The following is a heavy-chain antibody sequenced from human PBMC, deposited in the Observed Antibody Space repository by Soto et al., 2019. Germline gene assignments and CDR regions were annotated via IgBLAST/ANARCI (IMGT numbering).Heavy chain of an antibody. Sequence: QVQLVESGGGVVQPGRSLRLSCAASGFSFSTYAMHWVRQAPGKGLEWVAVISDDGSNKYYADSARGRFTISRDNSKKSLYLQMNGLRAEDTAVYYCAKETTVTTFLGYFYYYGMDVWGQGTTVTVSS. CDR1: GFSFSTYA. D-gene: IGHD4-17*01. CDR2: ISDDGSNK. J-gene: IGHJ6*02. V-gene: IGHV3-30*18. CDR3: AKETTVTTFLGYFYYYGMDV.